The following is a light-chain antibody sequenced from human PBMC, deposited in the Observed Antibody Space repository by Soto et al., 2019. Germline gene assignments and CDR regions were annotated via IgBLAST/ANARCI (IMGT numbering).Light chain of an antibody. CDR3: QQYGASPRT. CDR2: GAS. V-gene: IGKV3-20*01. Sequence: EIVLTQSPGTLSLSPGERATLSCGASQSVSSSNLAWYQQKPGQAPRLVIYGASSRATGIPDRFSGSGSGTDFTLTISRLEPEDFAVYYCQQYGASPRTFGQGTKVDIK. J-gene: IGKJ1*01. CDR1: QSVSSSN.